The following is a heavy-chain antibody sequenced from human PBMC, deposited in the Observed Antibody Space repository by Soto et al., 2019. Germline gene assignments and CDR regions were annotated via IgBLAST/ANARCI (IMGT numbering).Heavy chain of an antibody. CDR3: ASGCSGGSCRGRGGMDV. D-gene: IGHD2-15*01. CDR1: GFTVSSNY. V-gene: IGHV3-66*01. Sequence: EVQLVESGGGLVQPGGSLRLSCAASGFTVSSNYMSWVRQAPGKGLEWVSVIYSGGSTYYADSVKGRFTISRDNSKNTLYLQMNSLRAEDTAVYYCASGCSGGSCRGRGGMDVWGQGTTVTVSS. CDR2: IYSGGST. J-gene: IGHJ6*02.